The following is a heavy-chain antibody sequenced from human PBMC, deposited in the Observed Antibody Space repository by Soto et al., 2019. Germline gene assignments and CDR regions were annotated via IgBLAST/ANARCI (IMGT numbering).Heavy chain of an antibody. V-gene: IGHV3-73*02. CDR1: GFTFSGSA. Sequence: EVQLVESGGDLVQPGGSLKLSCAASGFTFSGSAMHWVRQASGKGLEWVGHIRRRAKNYATVYAASVKGRFIISRADSKNTAYLQMNSLKTDDTAVYYCTRTFDGSEYFSPDFDYWGQGTLVTVSS. CDR3: TRTFDGSEYFSPDFDY. CDR2: IRRRAKNYAT. J-gene: IGHJ4*02. D-gene: IGHD6-6*01.